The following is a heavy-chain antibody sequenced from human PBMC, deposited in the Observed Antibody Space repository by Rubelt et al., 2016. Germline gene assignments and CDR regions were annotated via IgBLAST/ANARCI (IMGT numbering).Heavy chain of an antibody. J-gene: IGHJ2*01. V-gene: IGHV4-31*03. D-gene: IGHD4-17*01. Sequence: QVQLQESGPGLVKPSETLSLTCTVSGGSISGGGFYWSWIRQHPGEGLEWIGYVYYTGSTYYNQSLKSRVTILVDTSKNQFSLRLSPWTAADTAVYYCASSTVTNRYWYFDLWGRGTLVTVSS. CDR1: GGSISGGGFY. CDR2: VYYTGST. CDR3: ASSTVTNRYWYFDL.